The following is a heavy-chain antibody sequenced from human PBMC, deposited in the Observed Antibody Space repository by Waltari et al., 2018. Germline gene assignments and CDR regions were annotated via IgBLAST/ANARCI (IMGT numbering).Heavy chain of an antibody. J-gene: IGHJ4*02. Sequence: EVQLVESGGGLIQPGGSLRLSCAVSGFSVTSNYLTWLRQAPGKGLEWVAVLYSGGGTYYTDSVKGRFTISRDNSNNTLDLQMTGLRADDTAVYFCARLKQLVYYFDSWGQGTQVTVSS. CDR2: LYSGGGT. CDR1: GFSVTSNY. D-gene: IGHD1-1*01. V-gene: IGHV3-53*01. CDR3: ARLKQLVYYFDS.